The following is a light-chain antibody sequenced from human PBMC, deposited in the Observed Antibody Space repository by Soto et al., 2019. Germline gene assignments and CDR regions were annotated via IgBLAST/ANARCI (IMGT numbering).Light chain of an antibody. Sequence: EIVMTQTPLSSRVTLGQPASISCRSSQSLVHSDGNTYLSWLHQRPGQPPRLLIYMISNRFSGVPDRFSGSGAGTDCTLKISRVEAEDVGVYYCMQATQPYTFGQGTKLEIK. CDR2: MIS. V-gene: IGKV2-24*01. CDR3: MQATQPYT. CDR1: QSLVHSDGNTY. J-gene: IGKJ2*01.